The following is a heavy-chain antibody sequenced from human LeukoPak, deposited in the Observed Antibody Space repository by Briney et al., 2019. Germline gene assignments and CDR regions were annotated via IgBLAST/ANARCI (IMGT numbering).Heavy chain of an antibody. CDR2: INHSGST. J-gene: IGHJ4*02. CDR3: ARDGVVTMELDY. D-gene: IGHD3-3*01. CDR1: GGSFSGYY. V-gene: IGHV4-34*01. Sequence: SETLSLICAVYGGSFSGYYWSWIRQPPGKGLEWIGEINHSGSTNYNPSLKSRVTISVDTSKNQFSLTLRSVTAADTAVYYCARDGVVTMELDYWGQGILVTVSS.